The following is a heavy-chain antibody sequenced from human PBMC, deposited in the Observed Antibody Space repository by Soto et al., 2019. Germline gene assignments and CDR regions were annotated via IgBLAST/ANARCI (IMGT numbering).Heavy chain of an antibody. Sequence: GGSLRLSCAASGFTFSSYAMHWVRQAPGKGLEYVSAISSNGGSTYYANSVKGRFTISRDNSKNTLYLQMGSLRAEDMAVYYCARDRESYSSSSEPYYYYYMDVWGKGTTVTVSS. CDR3: ARDRESYSSSSEPYYYYYMDV. J-gene: IGHJ6*03. CDR2: ISSNGGST. D-gene: IGHD6-6*01. CDR1: GFTFSSYA. V-gene: IGHV3-64*01.